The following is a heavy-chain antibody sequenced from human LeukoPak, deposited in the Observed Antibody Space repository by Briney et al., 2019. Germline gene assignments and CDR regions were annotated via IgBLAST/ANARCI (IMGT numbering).Heavy chain of an antibody. CDR2: IYHSGST. CDR3: ARKYSGYDFWFDP. D-gene: IGHD5-12*01. Sequence: KPSETLSLTCAVSGGSISSSNWWSGVRRPPGKGREWSGEIYHSGSTKYNPSLNSRVTISVDKSKNQFSLKLSSMTAADTAVYYCARKYSGYDFWFDPWGQGTLVTVSS. V-gene: IGHV4-4*02. CDR1: GGSISSSNW. J-gene: IGHJ5*02.